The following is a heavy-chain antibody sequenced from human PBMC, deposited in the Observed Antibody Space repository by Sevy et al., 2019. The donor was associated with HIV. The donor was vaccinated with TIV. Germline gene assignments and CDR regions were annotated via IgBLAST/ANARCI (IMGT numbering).Heavy chain of an antibody. CDR1: GASISSSGYY. D-gene: IGHD6-19*01. CDR3: AGPSLTYSSGWSYYDH. J-gene: IGHJ4*02. Sequence: SETLSLTCTVSGASISSSGYYWGWIRQPPGKGLEWIASIRYSGSTYYNPSLRSRVNISADASKNQFSLKLNSVTAADTTVYYCAGPSLTYSSGWSYYDHWGQGTVVTVSS. CDR2: IRYSGST. V-gene: IGHV4-39*01.